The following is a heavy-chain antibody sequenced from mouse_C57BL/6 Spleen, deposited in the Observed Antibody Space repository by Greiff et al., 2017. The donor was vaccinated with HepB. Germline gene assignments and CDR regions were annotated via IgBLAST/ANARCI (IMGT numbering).Heavy chain of an antibody. D-gene: IGHD2-3*01. CDR3: ARDGYYQAWFAY. V-gene: IGHV1-18*01. CDR1: GYTFTDYN. J-gene: IGHJ3*01. Sequence: EVQRVESGPELVKPGASVKIPCKASGYTFTDYNMDWVKQSHGKSLEWIGDINPNNGGTIYNQKFKGKATLTVDKSSSTAYMELRSLTSEDTAVYYCARDGYYQAWFAYWGQGTLVTVSA. CDR2: INPNNGGT.